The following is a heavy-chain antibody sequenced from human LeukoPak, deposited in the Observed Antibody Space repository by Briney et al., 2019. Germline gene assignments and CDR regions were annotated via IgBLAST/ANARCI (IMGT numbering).Heavy chain of an antibody. CDR1: SYSISSGYY. CDR3: ARGGGSWPYNWFDP. Sequence: SETLSLTCTVSSYSISSGYYWGWIRQPPGKGLEWIGSIYHSGSTYYNPSLKSRVTISVDTSKNQFSLKLSSVTAADTAVYYCARGGGSWPYNWFDPWGQGTLVTVSP. J-gene: IGHJ5*02. CDR2: IYHSGST. V-gene: IGHV4-38-2*02. D-gene: IGHD6-13*01.